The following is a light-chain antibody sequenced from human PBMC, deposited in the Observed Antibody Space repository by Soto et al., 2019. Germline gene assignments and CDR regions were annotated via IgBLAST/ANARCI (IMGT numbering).Light chain of an antibody. V-gene: IGLV1-51*01. CDR1: SSDIGTNY. J-gene: IGLJ2*01. CDR2: DHN. CDR3: GTRESSLSAVV. Sequence: QSVLTQPPSVSAAPGQKVTISCSGSSSDIGTNYVSWYQQFPGTAPHLLIFDHNKRPSGIPDRFSGSKSGTSATLDITGLQTGEEAEYNGGTRESSLSAVVFGGGTKLTVL.